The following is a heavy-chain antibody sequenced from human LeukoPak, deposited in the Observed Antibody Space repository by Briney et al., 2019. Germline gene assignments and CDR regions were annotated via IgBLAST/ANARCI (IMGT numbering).Heavy chain of an antibody. V-gene: IGHV4-59*01. CDR1: GGSISSYY. Sequence: PSETLSLTCTVSGGSISSYYWSWIRQPPGKGLEWVGYIYYSGSTNYNPSLKSRVTIPVAPSKTQSSLKLSSVTAPDPAVYYCASSSGYYYGEIDYWGQGTLVTVSS. CDR3: ASSSGYYYGEIDY. J-gene: IGHJ4*02. D-gene: IGHD3-22*01. CDR2: IYYSGST.